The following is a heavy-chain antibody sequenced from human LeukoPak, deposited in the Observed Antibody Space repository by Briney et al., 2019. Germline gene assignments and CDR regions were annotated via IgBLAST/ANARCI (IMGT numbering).Heavy chain of an antibody. Sequence: ASVKVSCKASGYTFTSYYMHWVRQAPGQGLEWMGIINPSGGSTSYAQKFQGRVTMTRDTSTSTVYMELSSLRSGDTAVYYCALLQLERSFDYWGQGTLVTVSS. V-gene: IGHV1-46*01. D-gene: IGHD1-1*01. J-gene: IGHJ4*02. CDR1: GYTFTSYY. CDR2: INPSGGST. CDR3: ALLQLERSFDY.